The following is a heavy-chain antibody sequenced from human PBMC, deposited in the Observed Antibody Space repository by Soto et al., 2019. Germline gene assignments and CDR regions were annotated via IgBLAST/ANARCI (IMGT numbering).Heavy chain of an antibody. D-gene: IGHD6-19*01. Sequence: QVQLQESGPGLVKPSQTLSLTCTVSGASINGGGYYWNWVRQLPGKGLEWIGYIYFSGNTYYNPSLESRVTISLDTSQNQFSLKLSSVTAADTAVYYCARDRASSGWYRDWYFDLWGRGTLVTVSS. CDR1: GASINGGGYY. V-gene: IGHV4-31*03. CDR2: IYFSGNT. CDR3: ARDRASSGWYRDWYFDL. J-gene: IGHJ2*01.